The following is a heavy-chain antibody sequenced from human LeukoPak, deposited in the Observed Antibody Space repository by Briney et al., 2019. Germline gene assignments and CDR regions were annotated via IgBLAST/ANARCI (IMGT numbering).Heavy chain of an antibody. CDR1: GGSISSSSYY. J-gene: IGHJ4*02. Sequence: PSETLSLTCTVSGGSISSSSYYWGWIRQPPGKGLEWIGSIYYSGSTYYNPSLKSRVTISVDTSKNQFSLKLSSVTAADTAVYYCARHMKGGSSSWTSWDYWGQGTLVTVSS. D-gene: IGHD6-13*01. CDR2: IYYSGST. CDR3: ARHMKGGSSSWTSWDY. V-gene: IGHV4-39*01.